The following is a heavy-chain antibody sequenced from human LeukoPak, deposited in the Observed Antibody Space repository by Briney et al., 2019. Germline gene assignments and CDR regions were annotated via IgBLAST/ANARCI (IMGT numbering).Heavy chain of an antibody. J-gene: IGHJ4*02. CDR3: AREPYCGGDCYSRPPDY. CDR1: GFTFSSYA. CDR2: ISYDGSNK. D-gene: IGHD2-21*02. V-gene: IGHV3-30-3*01. Sequence: GGSLRLSCAASGFTFSSYAMHWVRQAPGKGLEWVAVISYDGSNKYYADSVKGRFTISRDNSKNTLYLQMNSLRAEDTAVYYCAREPYCGGDCYSRPPDYWGQGTLVTVSS.